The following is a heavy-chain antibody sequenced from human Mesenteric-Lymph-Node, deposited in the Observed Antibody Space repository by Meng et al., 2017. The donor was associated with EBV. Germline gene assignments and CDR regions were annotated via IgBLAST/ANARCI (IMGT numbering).Heavy chain of an antibody. CDR3: ARRLHYYGSLGS. J-gene: IGHJ4*02. CDR2: TGTS. CDR1: GGANSSDT. Sequence: QRHGSGQGLGTPSSTLLLPCTISGGANSSDTWPWIRQPPGKGLEWIGDTGTSYYNPSLKNRVTISVDTSNQFSLKLSSVTAADTAVYYCARRLHYYGSLGSWGQGTLVTVSS. V-gene: IGHV4-39*01. D-gene: IGHD3-10*01.